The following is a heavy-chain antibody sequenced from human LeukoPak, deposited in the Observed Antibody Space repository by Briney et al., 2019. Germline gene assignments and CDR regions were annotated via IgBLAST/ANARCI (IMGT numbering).Heavy chain of an antibody. CDR3: ARENGGGGLSVFDI. D-gene: IGHD3-16*01. Sequence: GESLKISCKGSGYTFTTYWIGWVRQMPGKGLEWMGIIYPGDSDTRYTPSFQGQVTISADRSITTAYLQWSSLKASDTAMYYCARENGGGGLSVFDIGGGGTMVTVSS. CDR2: IYPGDSDT. J-gene: IGHJ3*02. CDR1: GYTFTTYW. V-gene: IGHV5-51*01.